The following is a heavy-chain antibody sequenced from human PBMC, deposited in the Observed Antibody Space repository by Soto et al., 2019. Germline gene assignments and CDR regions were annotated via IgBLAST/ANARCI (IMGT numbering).Heavy chain of an antibody. CDR2: ISAGGVST. D-gene: IGHD5-12*01. CDR1: GFTLTNYA. J-gene: IGHJ4*02. V-gene: IGHV3-23*01. Sequence: GGSLRLSCVTSGFTLTNYAMTWVRQAPGKGLEWVSSISAGGVSTYFAASVTGRFTISRDNSKNTLYLHMNSLRAEDTAMYYCARVLRGYSGYIQSGGQGTLVTVSA. CDR3: ARVLRGYSGYIQS.